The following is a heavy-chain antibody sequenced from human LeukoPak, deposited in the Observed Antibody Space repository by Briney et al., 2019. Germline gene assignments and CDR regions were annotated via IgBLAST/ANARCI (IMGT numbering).Heavy chain of an antibody. Sequence: SETLSLTCTVSGYSISSGYYWGWIRQPPGKGLEWIGSIYHSGITYYNPSLKSRVTISVDTSKNHFSLKLSSVTAADTAMYYCAREGITYYDILTGYPNWFDPWGQGTLVTVSS. CDR2: IYHSGIT. D-gene: IGHD3-9*01. J-gene: IGHJ5*02. CDR1: GYSISSGYY. V-gene: IGHV4-38-2*02. CDR3: AREGITYYDILTGYPNWFDP.